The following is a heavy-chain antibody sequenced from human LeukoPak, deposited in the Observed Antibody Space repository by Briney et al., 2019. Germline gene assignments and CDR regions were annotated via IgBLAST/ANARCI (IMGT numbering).Heavy chain of an antibody. CDR3: ARGGRSRLLNY. D-gene: IGHD6-25*01. Sequence: SETLSLTCAVYGGSFSGYYWSWIRQPPGNGLEWIGEINHSGSTNYNPSLKSRVTISVDTSKNQFSLKLSSVTAADTAVYYCARGGRSRLLNYWGQGTLVTVSS. CDR1: GGSFSGYY. CDR2: INHSGST. J-gene: IGHJ4*02. V-gene: IGHV4-34*01.